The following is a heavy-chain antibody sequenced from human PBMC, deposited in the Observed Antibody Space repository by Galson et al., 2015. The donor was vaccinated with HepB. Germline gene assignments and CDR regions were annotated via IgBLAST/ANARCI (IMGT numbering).Heavy chain of an antibody. CDR3: ARGDKVSTNGAFDI. CDR2: IDWVDDK. J-gene: IGHJ3*02. D-gene: IGHD5/OR15-5a*01. Sequence: PALVKPTQTVTLTCSFSGFSLTTSGIFVTWIRQPPGKALEWLARIDWVDDKYYNTSLKTRLSISRDTSKNLVVLTLTNVDPLDTATYYCARGDKVSTNGAFDIWGRGRWSPSLQ. V-gene: IGHV2-70*11. CDR1: GFSLTTSGIF.